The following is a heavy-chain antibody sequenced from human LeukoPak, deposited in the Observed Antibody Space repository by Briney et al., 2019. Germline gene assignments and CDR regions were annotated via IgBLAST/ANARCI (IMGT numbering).Heavy chain of an antibody. CDR2: IYSGGST. D-gene: IGHD3-3*01. CDR1: GFTVSSNY. J-gene: IGHJ4*02. V-gene: IGHV3-66*02. CDR3: ARALRFLDYDY. Sequence: GGSLRLSCAASGFTVSSNYMSWVRQAPGKGLEWVSVIYSGGSTYYADSVKGRFTISRDNSKNTLYLQMNSLRAEDTAVCYCARALRFLDYDYWGQGTLVTVSS.